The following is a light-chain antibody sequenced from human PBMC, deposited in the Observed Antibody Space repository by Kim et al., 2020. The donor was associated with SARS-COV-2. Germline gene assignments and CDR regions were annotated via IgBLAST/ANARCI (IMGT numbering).Light chain of an antibody. V-gene: IGLV3-21*01. CDR1: IIGDKY. Sequence: PGKTASITCGGDIIGDKYVHWYQQRPGQAPVLVLYYNTDRPAGIPERFSGSNSGDTATLTISGVEAGDEADYFCQVWDSGSDHVVFGGGTKLTVL. J-gene: IGLJ2*01. CDR2: YNT. CDR3: QVWDSGSDHVV.